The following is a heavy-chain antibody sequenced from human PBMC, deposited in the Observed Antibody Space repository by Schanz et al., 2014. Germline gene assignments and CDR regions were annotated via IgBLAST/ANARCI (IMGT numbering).Heavy chain of an antibody. CDR3: ARDDRAYYYGMDV. Sequence: QVQLVQSGAEVKKPGASVKVSCEASRYTFNTYGLNWVRQAPGQGLEWMGMINPSGGSTTYAQKFQGRVTMTRDTSTSTVYMELSSLRSEDTAVYYCARDDRAYYYGMDVWGQGTTVTVSS. V-gene: IGHV1-46*02. CDR1: RYTFNTYG. J-gene: IGHJ6*02. D-gene: IGHD3-22*01. CDR2: INPSGGST.